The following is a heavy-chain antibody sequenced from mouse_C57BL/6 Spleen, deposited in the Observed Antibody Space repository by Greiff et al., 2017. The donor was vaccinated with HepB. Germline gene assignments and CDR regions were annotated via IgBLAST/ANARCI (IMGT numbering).Heavy chain of an antibody. V-gene: IGHV1-15*01. CDR3: TRGGYYGSRFFAY. D-gene: IGHD1-1*01. Sequence: QVQLQQSGAELVRPGASVTLSCKASGYTFTDYEMHWVKQTPVHGLEWIGAIDPETGGTAYNQKFKGKAILTADKSSSTAYMELRSLTSEDSAVYNCTRGGYYGSRFFAYWGQGTLVTVSA. CDR1: GYTFTDYE. CDR2: IDPETGGT. J-gene: IGHJ3*01.